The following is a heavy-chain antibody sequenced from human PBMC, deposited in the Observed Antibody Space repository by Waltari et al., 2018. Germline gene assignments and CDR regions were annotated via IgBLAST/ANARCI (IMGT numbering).Heavy chain of an antibody. CDR2: IYHSGST. CDR3: ARAHELMFSDYFDY. V-gene: IGHV4-38-2*01. J-gene: IGHJ4*02. D-gene: IGHD1-26*01. CDR1: GYSISSGYY. Sequence: QVQLQESGPGLVKPSETLSLTCAVSGYSISSGYYWGWIRQPPGKGLEWIGSIYHSGSTYYNPSLKSRVTISVDTSKNQFSLKLSSVTAADTAVYYCARAHELMFSDYFDYWGQGTLVTVSS.